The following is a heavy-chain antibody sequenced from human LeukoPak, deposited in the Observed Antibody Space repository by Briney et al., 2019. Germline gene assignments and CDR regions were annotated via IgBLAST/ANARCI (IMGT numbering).Heavy chain of an antibody. J-gene: IGHJ4*02. CDR2: IYTSGST. Sequence: PSQTLSLTCSVSGGSISSGSYYWSWIRQPAGTGLEWIGRIYTSGSTNYNPSLKSRVTMSFDASNNQFSLRLSSVTAADTAVYYCARVTTGGYYNYWGQGTLVTASS. V-gene: IGHV4-61*02. D-gene: IGHD3-22*01. CDR1: GGSISSGSYY. CDR3: ARVTTGGYYNY.